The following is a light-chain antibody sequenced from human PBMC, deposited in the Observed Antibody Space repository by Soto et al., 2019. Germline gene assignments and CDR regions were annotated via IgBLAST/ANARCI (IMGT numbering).Light chain of an antibody. CDR2: DAS. CDR1: QDISNY. CDR3: QQYDNLEIT. Sequence: DIQMTQSPSSLSASVGDRVTITCQASQDISNYLNWYQQKPGKAPKLLIYDASNLETGVPSRFSGSGSGTDVTFTISSLQPEDIATYYCQQYDNLEITFGPGTKVDIK. V-gene: IGKV1-33*01. J-gene: IGKJ3*01.